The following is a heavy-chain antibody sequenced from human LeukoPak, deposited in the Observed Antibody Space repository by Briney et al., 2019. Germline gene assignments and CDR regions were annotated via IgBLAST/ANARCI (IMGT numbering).Heavy chain of an antibody. J-gene: IGHJ2*01. CDR2: IYSGGST. V-gene: IGHV3-66*01. CDR1: GFTVSNNY. D-gene: IGHD6-19*01. CDR3: ARVVLAVAGPFRYFDL. Sequence: GGSLRLSCAASGFTVSNNYMSWVRQAPGKGLEWVSVIYSGGSTYYADSVKGRFTISRDNSKNTLYLQMNSLRAEDTAVYYCARVVLAVAGPFRYFDLWGRGTLVTVSS.